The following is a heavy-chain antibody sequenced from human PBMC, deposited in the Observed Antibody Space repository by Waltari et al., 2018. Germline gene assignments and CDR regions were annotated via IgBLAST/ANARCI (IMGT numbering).Heavy chain of an antibody. V-gene: IGHV1-46*01. Sequence: QVPLVQSGAEVKKHGASVKLSCQAAGRTLSNYYMHWVLQAPGKGLEWMGIVDPSGGTTIYAQQFQGRATMTRDTSTSTVYMELSSLRSEDSAVYYCASSSPLTGTVGLDHWGQGSLVTVSS. CDR1: GRTLSNYY. CDR3: ASSSPLTGTVGLDH. CDR2: VDPSGGTT. D-gene: IGHD1-7*01. J-gene: IGHJ4*02.